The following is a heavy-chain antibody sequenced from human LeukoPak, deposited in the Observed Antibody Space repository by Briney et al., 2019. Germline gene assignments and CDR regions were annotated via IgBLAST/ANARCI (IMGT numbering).Heavy chain of an antibody. V-gene: IGHV3-21*04. Sequence: GGSLRLSCAASGFTFSSYSMNWVRQAPGKGLEWVSSISSSSSYIYYADSVKGRFTISRDNAKNSLYLQMNSLSTDDTAIYFCATANSTPRGINFDYWGQGTLVTVSS. CDR2: ISSSSSYI. D-gene: IGHD3-10*01. CDR1: GFTFSSYS. CDR3: ATANSTPRGINFDY. J-gene: IGHJ4*02.